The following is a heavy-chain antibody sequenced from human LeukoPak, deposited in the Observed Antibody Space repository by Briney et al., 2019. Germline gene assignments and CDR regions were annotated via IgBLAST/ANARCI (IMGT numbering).Heavy chain of an antibody. CDR2: IYYSGST. J-gene: IGHJ4*02. CDR1: GGSISSYY. CDR3: ARDRGWMGYGDYYFDY. Sequence: SETLSLTCTVSGGSISSYYWSWIRQPPGKGLEWIGYIYYSGSTNYNPSLKRRVTISVATSNKQFSLKLSSVTAADTAVYYCARDRGWMGYGDYYFDYWGQGTLVTVSS. V-gene: IGHV4-59*01. D-gene: IGHD4-17*01.